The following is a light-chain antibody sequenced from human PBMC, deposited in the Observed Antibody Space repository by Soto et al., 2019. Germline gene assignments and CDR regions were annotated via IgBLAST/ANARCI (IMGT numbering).Light chain of an antibody. V-gene: IGKV1D-12*01. CDR2: AAS. J-gene: IGKJ5*01. Sequence: DIQMTQSPSSMSASVGDTVTITCRASQDISRWLAWYQLKPGQAPKFLIYAASNLQNGDPSRFSGSGSGTDFTLTISNLQPEDFATYYCHPGNNFPVTFGQGTRLENK. CDR3: HPGNNFPVT. CDR1: QDISRW.